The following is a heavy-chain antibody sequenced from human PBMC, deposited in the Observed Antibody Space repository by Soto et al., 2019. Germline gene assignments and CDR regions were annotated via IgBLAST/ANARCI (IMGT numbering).Heavy chain of an antibody. CDR1: GYSFTSHG. CDR2: ISAYNGNT. V-gene: IGHV1-18*01. J-gene: IGHJ6*02. Sequence: QVQLVQSGAEVKKPGASVKVSCKASGYSFTSHGVSWVRQAPGQGLEWMGWISAYNGNTTYAQKFQGRVTMTTDTXXXXXXXXXXXXXXXXXXXYXXXXXXXXXESDVWGQGTTVTVSS. CDR3: XXXXXXXESDV. D-gene: IGHD3-10*01.